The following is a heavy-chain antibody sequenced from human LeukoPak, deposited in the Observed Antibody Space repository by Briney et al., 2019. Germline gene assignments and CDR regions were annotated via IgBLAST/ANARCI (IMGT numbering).Heavy chain of an antibody. Sequence: PGGSLRLSCAASGFFVKNNYMSWVRQAPGKGLEWVSVIYSGGYTFYADPVKGRFTISRDISKNILYLHMDSLRVDDTGVYYCARQESSSPHYYFYYGMDVWGQGTTVTVS. CDR2: IYSGGYT. CDR1: GFFVKNNY. D-gene: IGHD6-6*01. V-gene: IGHV3-66*04. CDR3: ARQESSSPHYYFYYGMDV. J-gene: IGHJ6*02.